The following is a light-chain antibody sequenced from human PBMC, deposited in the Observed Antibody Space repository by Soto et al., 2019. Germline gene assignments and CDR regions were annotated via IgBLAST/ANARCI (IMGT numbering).Light chain of an antibody. CDR2: EVS. J-gene: IGLJ2*01. CDR3: SSYTTTSALV. V-gene: IGLV2-14*01. Sequence: QSVLTQPASVSGSPGQSITISCTGTSSDVGGYDYVSWYQHHPGKVPKLIIYEVSKRPSGVSHRFSGSKSGNTASLTISGLQTEDEADYYCSSYTTTSALVFGGGTNVTV. CDR1: SSDVGGYDY.